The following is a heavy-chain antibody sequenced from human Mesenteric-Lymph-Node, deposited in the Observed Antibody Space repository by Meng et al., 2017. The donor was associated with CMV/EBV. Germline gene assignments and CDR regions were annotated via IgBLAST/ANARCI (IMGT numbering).Heavy chain of an antibody. V-gene: IGHV3-21*01. D-gene: IGHD1-26*01. CDR2: ISSSSTYI. J-gene: IGHJ4*02. CDR1: GFTFSIYN. CDR3: ARDLPSGSYFQRREVNFDS. Sequence: GESLKISCAASGFTFSIYNMNWVRQAPGKGLEWVSSISSSSTYIYYADSLKGRFTISRDNAKNSLYLQINSLRVEDTAVYYCARDLPSGSYFQRREVNFDSWGQGTLVTVSS.